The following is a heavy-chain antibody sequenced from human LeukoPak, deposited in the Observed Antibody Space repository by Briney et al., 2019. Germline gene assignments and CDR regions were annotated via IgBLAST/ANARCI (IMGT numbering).Heavy chain of an antibody. V-gene: IGHV3-30*04. CDR1: GFTFSSYA. CDR3: AELGITMIGGV. D-gene: IGHD3-10*02. CDR2: ISYDGNNY. J-gene: IGHJ6*04. Sequence: GGSLRLSCAASGFTFSSYAMHWVRQAPGKGLEWVAVISYDGNNYYYADSVKGRFTISRDNSKNTLYLQVNSLRAEDTAVYYCAELGITMIGGVWGKGTTVTISS.